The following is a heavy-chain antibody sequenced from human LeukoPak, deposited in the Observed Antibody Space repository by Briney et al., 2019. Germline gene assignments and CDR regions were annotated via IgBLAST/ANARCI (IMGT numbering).Heavy chain of an antibody. Sequence: GGSLRLSCAASGFTFSSYSMNWVRQAPGKGLEWVSSISSSSSYIYYADSVKGRFTISRDNAKNSLYLQMNSLRAEDTAVYYCAKGGSRVALFDYWGQGTLVTVSS. CDR1: GFTFSSYS. J-gene: IGHJ4*02. V-gene: IGHV3-21*04. CDR2: ISSSSSYI. CDR3: AKGGSRVALFDY. D-gene: IGHD5-12*01.